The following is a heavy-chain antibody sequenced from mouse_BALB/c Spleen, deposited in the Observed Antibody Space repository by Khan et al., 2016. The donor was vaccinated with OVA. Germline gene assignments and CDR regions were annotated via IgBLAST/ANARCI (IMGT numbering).Heavy chain of an antibody. CDR2: MYPGTGDT. V-gene: IGHV1-84*02. D-gene: IGHD1-2*01. J-gene: IGHJ2*01. CDR3: SRDVATEYFNF. Sequence: QVQLQQSGPELVKPGASVKISCKASGYTFTDYYINWVKQKPGQGLEWIGWMYPGTGDTQYNEKFKGKATLTVDTSSRTVYMQVSSLTSEDTAVYFCSRDVATEYFNFWGQGTTLTVSS. CDR1: GYTFTDYY.